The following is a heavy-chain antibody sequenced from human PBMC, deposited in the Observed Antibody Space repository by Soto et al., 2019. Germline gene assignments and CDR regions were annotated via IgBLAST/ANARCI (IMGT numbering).Heavy chain of an antibody. CDR1: GGSFSGYY. V-gene: IGHV4-34*01. Sequence: SETLSLTCAVYGGSFSGYYWSWIRQPPGKGLEWIGEINHSGSTNYNPSLKSRVTISVDTSKNQFSLKLNSVTAADTAVYYCARLGATYNGYEVFDYWGQGTLVT. J-gene: IGHJ4*02. D-gene: IGHD5-12*01. CDR2: INHSGST. CDR3: ARLGATYNGYEVFDY.